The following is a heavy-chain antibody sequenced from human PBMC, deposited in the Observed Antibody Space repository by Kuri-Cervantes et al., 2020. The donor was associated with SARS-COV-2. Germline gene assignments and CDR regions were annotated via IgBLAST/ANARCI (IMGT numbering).Heavy chain of an antibody. CDR2: ISSDGKNK. V-gene: IGHV3-30*18. D-gene: IGHD2-21*01. J-gene: IGHJ4*02. Sequence: GKSLKISCVASGFNFSTTDMHWVRQAPGKGLEWVTFISSDGKNKKCMASGKGRFTISRDNSQNTLHLQMKSLRDEDTAIYYCAKDRAGVHDFWGQGTLVTVSS. CDR3: AKDRAGVHDF. CDR1: GFNFSTTD.